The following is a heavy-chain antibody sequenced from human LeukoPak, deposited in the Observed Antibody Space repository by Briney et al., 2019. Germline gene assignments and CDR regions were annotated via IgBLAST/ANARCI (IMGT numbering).Heavy chain of an antibody. J-gene: IGHJ4*02. Sequence: SETLSLTCAVYGGSFSGYYWSWIRQPPGKGLEWIGEINHSGSTNYNPSLKSRVTISVDTSKNQFSLKLSSVTAADTAVYYCARGGGSYYYWGQGTLVTVSS. D-gene: IGHD1-26*01. V-gene: IGHV4-34*01. CDR3: ARGGGSYYY. CDR1: GGSFSGYY. CDR2: INHSGST.